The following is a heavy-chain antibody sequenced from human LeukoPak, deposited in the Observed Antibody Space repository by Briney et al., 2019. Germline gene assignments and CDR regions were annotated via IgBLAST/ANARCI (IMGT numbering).Heavy chain of an antibody. CDR3: ARSCQPYYYDSSGYYYYGMDV. CDR2: ISYDGSNK. V-gene: IGHV3-30-3*01. Sequence: PGRSLRLSCAASGFTFSSYAMHWVRQAPGKGLEWVAVISYDGSNKYYADSVKGRFTISRDNSKNTLYLQMNSLRAEDTAVYYCARSCQPYYYDSSGYYYYGMDVWGQGTTVTVSS. D-gene: IGHD3-22*01. CDR1: GFTFSSYA. J-gene: IGHJ6*02.